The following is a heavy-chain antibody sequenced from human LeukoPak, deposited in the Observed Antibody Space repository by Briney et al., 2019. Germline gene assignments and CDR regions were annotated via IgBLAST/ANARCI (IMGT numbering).Heavy chain of an antibody. D-gene: IGHD3-10*01. J-gene: IGHJ5*02. CDR1: GGTFISYA. CDR3: ARGSYYYGSGSYSGADWFDL. Sequence: SVKVSCKASGGTFISYAISWVRQAPGQGVEWMGGIIPIFGTANYAQKFQGRVTITADESTSTAYMELSSLRSEDTAVYYCARGSYYYGSGSYSGADWFDLWGQGTLVTVSS. V-gene: IGHV1-69*13. CDR2: IIPIFGTA.